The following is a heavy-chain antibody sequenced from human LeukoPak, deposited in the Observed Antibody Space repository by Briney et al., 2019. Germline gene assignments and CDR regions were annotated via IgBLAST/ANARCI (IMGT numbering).Heavy chain of an antibody. CDR3: AKLKGWYGEGYFDY. V-gene: IGHV3-53*01. CDR2: IYSGGTT. D-gene: IGHD3-10*01. CDR1: EFTVIINY. J-gene: IGHJ4*02. Sequence: PGGSLRLSCAPSEFTVIINYMRWVRHPPGEGLEWGSVIYSGGTTFYADSLKGRSTISRDNSKNTLYIQMNSLRADDPAVYSCAKLKGWYGEGYFDYWGQGTVVTVSS.